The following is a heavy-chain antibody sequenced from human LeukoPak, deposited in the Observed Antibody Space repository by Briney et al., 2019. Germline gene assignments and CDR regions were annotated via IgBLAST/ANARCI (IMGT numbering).Heavy chain of an antibody. J-gene: IGHJ4*02. CDR3: AKVRWGSDNALDY. Sequence: PGGSLGLSCAASGFPFSDYGMYWVRQAPGKGLEWLAVISHDGNSKYYADSVKGRITISRDNSMNTLYLQMNSLRAEDTAVYYCAKVRWGSDNALDYWGQGTLVTVSS. V-gene: IGHV3-30*18. CDR2: ISHDGNSK. D-gene: IGHD3-16*01. CDR1: GFPFSDYG.